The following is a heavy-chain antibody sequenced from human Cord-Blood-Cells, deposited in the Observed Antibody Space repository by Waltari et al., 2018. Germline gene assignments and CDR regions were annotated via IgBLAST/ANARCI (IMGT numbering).Heavy chain of an antibody. J-gene: IGHJ5*02. D-gene: IGHD3-10*01. V-gene: IGHV4-30-4*01. CDR2: IYYSGST. Sequence: QVQLQESGPGLVKPSQTLSLTCTVSCGYISSGDYYWSWIRQPPGKGLEWIGYIYYSGSTYYDPSPKSRVTISVDTSKNQFCRKLSSVTAADTAVYYCARATPGDNQWFYPWGQGTLVTVSS. CDR3: ARATPGDNQWFYP. CDR1: CGYISSGDYY.